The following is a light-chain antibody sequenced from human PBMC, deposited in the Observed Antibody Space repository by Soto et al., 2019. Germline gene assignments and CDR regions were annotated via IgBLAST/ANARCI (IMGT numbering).Light chain of an antibody. Sequence: DIQMTQSPSSVSASVGDRVTITCRASHDISVWLAWYQQKADKAPKLLIYAASSLQSGVPSRFSGSGSGTDFTLTISSLQPEDFATYYRQQANIFPFTFGPGTKGDIK. J-gene: IGKJ3*01. CDR2: AAS. V-gene: IGKV1-12*01. CDR3: QQANIFPFT. CDR1: HDISVW.